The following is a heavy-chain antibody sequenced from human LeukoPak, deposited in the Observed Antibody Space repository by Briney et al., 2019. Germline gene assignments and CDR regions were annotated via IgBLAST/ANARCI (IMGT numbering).Heavy chain of an antibody. D-gene: IGHD1-1*01. CDR2: ITLHSGDT. Sequence: ASLKVSCKASGYTFTGYYMHWVRQGPGQGLEWLGWITLHSGDTHYAQKYQGRLTMTSDTSISTGYMELSRLQFDDTAVYYCAREGQLGLDNWGQGTLVTVSS. V-gene: IGHV1-2*02. CDR1: GYTFTGYY. CDR3: AREGQLGLDN. J-gene: IGHJ1*01.